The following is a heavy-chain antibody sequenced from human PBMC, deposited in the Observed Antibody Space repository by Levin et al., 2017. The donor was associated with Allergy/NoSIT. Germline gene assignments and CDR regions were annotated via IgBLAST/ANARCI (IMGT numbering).Heavy chain of an antibody. Sequence: GESLKISCAGSEFTFSIAWMSWVRQAPGKGLEWVGRIKSKTDGGTTDYAAPVKGRFTISRDDSKDTLYLQMNSLRPEDTAVYYCATEFYGSYNYWGQGALVTVSS. CDR3: ATEFYGSYNY. V-gene: IGHV3-15*01. CDR1: EFTFSIAW. CDR2: IKSKTDGGTT. D-gene: IGHD1-26*01. J-gene: IGHJ4*02.